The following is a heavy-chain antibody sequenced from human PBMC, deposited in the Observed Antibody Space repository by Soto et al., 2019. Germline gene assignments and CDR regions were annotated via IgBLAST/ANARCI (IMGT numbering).Heavy chain of an antibody. D-gene: IGHD3-3*01. Sequence: QLQLQESGSGLVKPSQTLSLTCAVSGGSISSGGYSWSWIRQPPGKGLEWIGYIYHSGSTYYNPSLKSRVTISVDWSKNQFSLKLSSVTAADTAVYYCARGLWSGRAYYFDYWGQGTLVTVSS. CDR3: ARGLWSGRAYYFDY. J-gene: IGHJ4*02. CDR2: IYHSGST. V-gene: IGHV4-30-2*01. CDR1: GGSISSGGYS.